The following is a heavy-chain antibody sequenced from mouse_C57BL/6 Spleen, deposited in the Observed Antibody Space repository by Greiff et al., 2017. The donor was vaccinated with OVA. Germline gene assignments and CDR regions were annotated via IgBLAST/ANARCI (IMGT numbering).Heavy chain of an antibody. CDR1: GFTFSDYY. V-gene: IGHV5-16*01. J-gene: IGHJ1*03. CDR2: INYDGSST. CDR3: ARDRDGYYQYFDV. D-gene: IGHD2-3*01. Sequence: EVNVVESEGGLVQPGRSMKLSCTASGFTFSDYYMAWVRQVPEKGLEWVANINYDGSSTYYLDSLKSRFIISRDNAKNILYLQMSSLKSEDTATYYCARDRDGYYQYFDVWGTGTTVTVSS.